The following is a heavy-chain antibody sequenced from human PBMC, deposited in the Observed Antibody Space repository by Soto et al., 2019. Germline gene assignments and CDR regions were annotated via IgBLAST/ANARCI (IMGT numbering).Heavy chain of an antibody. CDR3: ARTRTIESWIDY. CDR2: VYYSGST. CDR1: GDSISTYY. D-gene: IGHD1-1*01. J-gene: IGHJ4*01. Sequence: PSETLSLTCDVSGDSISTYYWSWIRQPPGKGLEWIGYVYYSGSTLYNPSLESRVTLSIDMSKKQVSLKLNSVIAAGTAVYYCARTRTIESWIDYWGHGTLVTVSS. V-gene: IGHV4-59*01.